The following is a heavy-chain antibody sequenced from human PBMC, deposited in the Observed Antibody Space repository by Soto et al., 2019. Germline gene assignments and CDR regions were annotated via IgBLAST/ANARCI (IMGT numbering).Heavy chain of an antibody. CDR1: GFTFSSYG. V-gene: IGHV3-33*01. Sequence: GGSLRLSCAASGFTFSSYGMHWVRQAPGKGLEWVAVIWYDGSNKYYADSVKGRFTISRDNSKNTLYLQMNSLRAEDTAVYYCARDLFPGTLDYWGQGTLVTVSS. CDR3: ARDLFPGTLDY. J-gene: IGHJ4*02. CDR2: IWYDGSNK. D-gene: IGHD3-10*01.